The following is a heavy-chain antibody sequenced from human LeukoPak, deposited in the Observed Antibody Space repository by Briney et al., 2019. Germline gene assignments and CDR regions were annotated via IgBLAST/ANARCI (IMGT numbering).Heavy chain of an antibody. CDR2: INPNSGNT. V-gene: IGHV1-8*01. Sequence: ASVKVSCKASGYTFTSYDINGVRQATGQRLKWMGWINPNSGNTGYAHKFHGRITITRNTSISTAYMELSSQRSDDTAVYYCARGGRSTYYYDSSGYSGCDYWGQGPLVTVPS. CDR3: ARGGRSTYYYDSSGYSGCDY. D-gene: IGHD3-22*01. CDR1: GYTFTSYD. J-gene: IGHJ4*02.